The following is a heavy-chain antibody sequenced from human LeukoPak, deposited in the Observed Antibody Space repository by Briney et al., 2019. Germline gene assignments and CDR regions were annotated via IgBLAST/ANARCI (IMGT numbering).Heavy chain of an antibody. CDR1: EFTFSNYA. Sequence: GGPLRLSCAASEFTFSNYAMSWVRQAPGKGLEWVSSVSGSGGSTSYADSVKGRFTISRDNSRNTLYLQMDSLRPGDTAVYYCARGGVQLWYYLDYWGQGTLVTVSS. CDR3: ARGGVQLWYYLDY. V-gene: IGHV3-23*01. D-gene: IGHD5-18*01. CDR2: VSGSGGST. J-gene: IGHJ4*02.